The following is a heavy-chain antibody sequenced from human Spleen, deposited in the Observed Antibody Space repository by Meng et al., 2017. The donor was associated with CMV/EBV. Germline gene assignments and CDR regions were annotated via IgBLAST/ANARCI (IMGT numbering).Heavy chain of an antibody. D-gene: IGHD5-18*01. CDR2: ISSSGSTI. J-gene: IGHJ4*02. V-gene: IGHV3-11*01. CDR1: GFTFSDYY. Sequence: GGSLRLSCAASGFTFSDYYMSWIRQAPGRGLEWVSHISSSGSTIYYADSVKGRFTISRDNAKNSLYLQMNSLRAEDTAVYYCARGGLTYRYGNALVDYWGQGTLVTVSS. CDR3: ARGGLTYRYGNALVDY.